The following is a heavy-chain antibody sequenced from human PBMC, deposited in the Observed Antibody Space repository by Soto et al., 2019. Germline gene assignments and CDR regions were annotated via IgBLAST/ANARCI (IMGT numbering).Heavy chain of an antibody. V-gene: IGHV3-33*01. CDR1: GFTFSSCG. CDR2: IWYDGSNK. J-gene: IGHJ4*02. CDR3: AREGGYDFWSAYDFDY. D-gene: IGHD3-3*01. Sequence: VQLVESGGGVVQPGRSLRLSCAASGFTFSSCGMHWVRQAPGKGLEWVAVIWYDGSNKYYADSVKGRFTISRDNSKNTLYLQMNSLRAEDTAVYYCAREGGYDFWSAYDFDYWGQGTLVTVSS.